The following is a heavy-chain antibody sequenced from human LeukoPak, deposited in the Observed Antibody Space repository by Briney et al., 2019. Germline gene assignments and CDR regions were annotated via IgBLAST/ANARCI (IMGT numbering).Heavy chain of an antibody. V-gene: IGHV4-39*01. D-gene: IGHD6-19*01. J-gene: IGHJ4*02. Sequence: SETLSLTCSISGDSISSSNYYWGWIGQPPGKGLEWIGRIYSSGSTYYNPSLKSRVTISVDTSKNQFSLKVTSVTAADTAVYYCARDGVAATKYSPLDYWGQGTLVTVSS. CDR1: GDSISSSNYY. CDR2: IYSSGST. CDR3: ARDGVAATKYSPLDY.